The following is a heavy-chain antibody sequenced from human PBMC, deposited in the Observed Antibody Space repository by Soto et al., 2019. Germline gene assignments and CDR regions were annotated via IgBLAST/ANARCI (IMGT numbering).Heavy chain of an antibody. CDR2: IYYSGST. Sequence: PSETLSLTCTVSGGSISSSSYYWGWIRQPPGKGLEWIGSIYYSGSTYYNPSLKSRVTISVDTSKNQFSLKLSSVTAADTAVYYCARHRGVLGFCAEFYFVQWGPGRRSTVSS. CDR1: GGSISSSSYY. J-gene: IGHJ4*02. V-gene: IGHV4-39*01. CDR3: ARHRGVLGFCAEFYFVQ. D-gene: IGHD3-10*01.